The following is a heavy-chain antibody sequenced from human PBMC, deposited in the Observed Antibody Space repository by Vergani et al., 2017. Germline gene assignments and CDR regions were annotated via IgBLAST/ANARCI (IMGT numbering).Heavy chain of an antibody. CDR2: ISWNSGSI. V-gene: IGHV3-9*03. CDR3: AKDMGGYDYGPLDY. D-gene: IGHD5-12*01. CDR1: GFTFDDYA. Sequence: EVQLVESGGGLVQPGRSLRLSCAASGFTFDDYAMHWVRRAPGKGLEWVSGISWNSGSIGYADSVKGRFTISRDNAKNSLYLQMNSLRAEDMALYYCAKDMGGYDYGPLDYWGQGTLVTVSS. J-gene: IGHJ4*02.